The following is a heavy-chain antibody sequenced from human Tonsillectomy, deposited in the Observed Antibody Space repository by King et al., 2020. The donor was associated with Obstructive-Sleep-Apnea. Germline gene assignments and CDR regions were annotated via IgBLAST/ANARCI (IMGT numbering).Heavy chain of an antibody. J-gene: IGHJ6*02. Sequence: VQLVESGGGLVQPGGSLRLSCAASGFTFSSYAMSWVRQAPGKGLEWVSAISGSGGSTYYADSGKGRFTISRENSKNTLYLQMNSLRAEDTAVYYCAALRQYYDFWSGYYSGMDVWGQGTTVTVSS. CDR3: AALRQYYDFWSGYYSGMDV. V-gene: IGHV3-23*04. D-gene: IGHD3-3*01. CDR2: ISGSGGST. CDR1: GFTFSSYA.